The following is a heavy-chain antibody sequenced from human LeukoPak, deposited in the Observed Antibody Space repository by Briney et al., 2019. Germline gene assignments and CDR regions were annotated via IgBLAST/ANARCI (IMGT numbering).Heavy chain of an antibody. CDR1: GYTFXSYD. CDR2: MNPNSGNT. Sequence: XASVTVSCKASGYTFXSYDINWVRQAPGQGLEWMGWMNPNSGNTGYAQKFQGRVTMTRNTSISTAYMELSSLRSEDTAVYYCAASRSGWYLNKRNFDYWGQGTLVTVSS. D-gene: IGHD6-19*01. J-gene: IGHJ4*02. CDR3: AASRSGWYLNKRNFDY. V-gene: IGHV1-8*01.